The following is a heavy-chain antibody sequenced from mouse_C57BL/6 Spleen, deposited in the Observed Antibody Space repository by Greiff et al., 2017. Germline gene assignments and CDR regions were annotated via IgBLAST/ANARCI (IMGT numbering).Heavy chain of an antibody. CDR3: ARDTSMMFTTRGYAMAY. D-gene: IGHD2-3*01. CDR2: IYPGDGDT. CDR1: GYAFSSYW. Sequence: QVTLKVSGAELVKPGASVKISCKASGYAFSSYWMNWVKQRPGKGLEWIGQIYPGDGDTNYNGKFKGKATLTADKSSSTAYMQLISLTSEDSAVYFCARDTSMMFTTRGYAMAYWGQGTSVTVSS. V-gene: IGHV1-80*01. J-gene: IGHJ4*01.